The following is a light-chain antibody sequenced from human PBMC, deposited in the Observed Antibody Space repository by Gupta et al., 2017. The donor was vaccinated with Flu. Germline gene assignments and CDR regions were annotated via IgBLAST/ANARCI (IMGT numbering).Light chain of an antibody. CDR3: QQYDNLPLT. CDR2: DAS. CDR1: QDISNY. J-gene: IGKJ4*01. V-gene: IGKV1-33*01. Sequence: IQPAPSPAPVSASVGDRVTITCQASQDISNYLNWYQQKPGKAPKLLIYDASNLETGVPSRFSGSGSGTDFTFTISSLQPEDIATYYCQQYDNLPLTFGGGTKVEIK.